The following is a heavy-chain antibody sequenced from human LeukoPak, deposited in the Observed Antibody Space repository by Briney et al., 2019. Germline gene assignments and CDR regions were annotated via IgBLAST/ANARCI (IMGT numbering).Heavy chain of an antibody. CDR2: ISYDGSNK. D-gene: IGHD3-3*01. Sequence: GGSLRLSCAASGFTFSNTWMNWVRQAPGKGLEWVALISYDGSNKYYADSVKGRFTISRDNSKNTLYLQMNSLRAEDTAVYYCANAYDFWSGPADYWGQGTLVTVSS. CDR1: GFTFSNTW. V-gene: IGHV3-30*18. CDR3: ANAYDFWSGPADY. J-gene: IGHJ4*02.